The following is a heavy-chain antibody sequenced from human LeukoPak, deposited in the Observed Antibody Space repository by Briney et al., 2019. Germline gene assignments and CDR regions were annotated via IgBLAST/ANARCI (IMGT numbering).Heavy chain of an antibody. CDR3: ASWEGSGCSCHSGLYGMDV. CDR1: GYSFTSYW. Sequence: GESLKISCKGSGYSFTSYWIGWVRQMPGKGLEWMGIIYPGDSDTRYSPSFQGQVTISADKSISTAYPQWSTLEAPDTAVYYCASWEGSGCSCHSGLYGMDVWRQGTTVTVSS. D-gene: IGHD2-15*01. J-gene: IGHJ6*02. CDR2: IYPGDSDT. V-gene: IGHV5-51*01.